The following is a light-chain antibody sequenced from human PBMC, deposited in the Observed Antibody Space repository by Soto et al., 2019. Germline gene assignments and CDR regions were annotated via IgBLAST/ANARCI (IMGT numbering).Light chain of an antibody. CDR3: CSYAGSSPYV. J-gene: IGLJ1*01. CDR2: EGS. CDR1: SSDVGSYNL. Sequence: SFLTQPASLSGSPGQSTPISCTGTSSDVGSYNLVSWYQQHPGKAPKLMIYEGSKRPSGVSNRFSGSKSGNTASLTISGLQAEDEADYYCCSYAGSSPYVFGTGTKVTVL. V-gene: IGLV2-23*01.